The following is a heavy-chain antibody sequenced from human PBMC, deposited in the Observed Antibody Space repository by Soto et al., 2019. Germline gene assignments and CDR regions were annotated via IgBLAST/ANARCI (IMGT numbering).Heavy chain of an antibody. CDR1: GFTFNDHA. Sequence: PGGSLRLSCAASGFTFNDHAMSWVRQAPGKGLEWVSAISGSGGYTYYADSVKGRFTISRDNSKNTLFLQMNSLRAENTAVYYCAKNNDFWTKYFDYWGQGTLVTVSS. V-gene: IGHV3-23*01. CDR3: AKNNDFWTKYFDY. D-gene: IGHD3-3*01. CDR2: ISGSGGYT. J-gene: IGHJ4*02.